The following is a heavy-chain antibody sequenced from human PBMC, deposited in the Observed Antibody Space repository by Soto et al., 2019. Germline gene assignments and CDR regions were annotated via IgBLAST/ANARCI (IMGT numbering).Heavy chain of an antibody. CDR1: GFTFGTYS. V-gene: IGHV3-21*04. D-gene: IGHD2-21*02. Sequence: PXGSLILSCVGSGFTFGTYSINWVRQAPGKGLDWVSSIISRGGIYYADAVKARFTIYRDNAKNPVFLQMNSVKAEETDVYYSAKKSTVCPHFYCLGVWDQGTTVTVSS. CDR3: AKKSTVCPHFYCLGV. CDR2: IISRGGI. J-gene: IGHJ6*02.